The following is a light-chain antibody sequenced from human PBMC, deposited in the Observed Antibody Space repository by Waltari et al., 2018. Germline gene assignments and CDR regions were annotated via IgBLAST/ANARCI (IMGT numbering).Light chain of an antibody. J-gene: IGKJ4*01. Sequence: IRLTQLPSSFPVSTGDRVTITCRASQHVSGYLSWYQQKPGQAPRLLIYAASTLQTGVPSRFSGSGSGTDFTLIISCLQAEDFAIYFCQQYYSDPLTFGGGTKVEIK. CDR3: QQYYSDPLT. CDR2: AAS. V-gene: IGKV1-8*01. CDR1: QHVSGY.